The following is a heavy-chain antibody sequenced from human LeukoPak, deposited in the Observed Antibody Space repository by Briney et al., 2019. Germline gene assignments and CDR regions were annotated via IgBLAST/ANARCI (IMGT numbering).Heavy chain of an antibody. V-gene: IGHV3-74*01. D-gene: IGHD3-10*01. CDR2: INTDESIT. CDR1: GFTFSSYW. Sequence: GGSLRLSCAASGFTFSSYWMHWVRQAPGKGLVWVSRINTDESITTYADSVKGRFTISRDNAKNTLYLQMNSLRAEDTAVYYCARRSGSGNYYYFDYWGQGTPVTVSS. CDR3: ARRSGSGNYYYFDY. J-gene: IGHJ4*02.